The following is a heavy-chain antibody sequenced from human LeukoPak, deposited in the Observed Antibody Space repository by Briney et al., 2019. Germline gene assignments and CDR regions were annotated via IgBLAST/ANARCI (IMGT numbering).Heavy chain of an antibody. V-gene: IGHV4-59*01. Sequence: PSETLSLTCTVSGGSISSYYWSWIRQPPGKGLKWIGYIYYSGSTNYNPSLKSRVTISVDTSKNQFSLKLSSVTAADTAVYYCARGGRRDNVFDYWGQGTLVTVSS. CDR2: IYYSGST. D-gene: IGHD1-1*01. CDR1: GGSISSYY. J-gene: IGHJ4*02. CDR3: ARGGRRDNVFDY.